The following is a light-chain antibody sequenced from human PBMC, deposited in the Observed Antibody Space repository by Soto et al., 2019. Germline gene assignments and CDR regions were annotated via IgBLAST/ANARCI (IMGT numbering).Light chain of an antibody. CDR2: ATS. V-gene: IGKV1-39*01. CDR3: QQSYSSTWT. J-gene: IGKJ1*01. Sequence: DIQMTQSPSSLSASVGDRVTITCRASQNIDHHLNWYQHKPGSAPRLLMDATSRMQGGVPSRFSGSGTGTEFALIINSLQPEDFATYYCQQSYSSTWTFGQGTKVDIK. CDR1: QNIDHH.